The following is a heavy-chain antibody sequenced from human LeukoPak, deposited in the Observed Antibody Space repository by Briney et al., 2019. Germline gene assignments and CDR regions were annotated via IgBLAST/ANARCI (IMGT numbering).Heavy chain of an antibody. Sequence: GGSATHPCAASGYTLCRYTLNWVRQAPGKGLEWVSSISTSSRYIYSAASVKGRFTISRDNAKNSLYLQMNSLRAEDTAVYYCAREGVPGAVDYWGQGTLVTVSS. D-gene: IGHD2-2*01. CDR3: AREGVPGAVDY. CDR1: GYTLCRYT. J-gene: IGHJ4*02. V-gene: IGHV3-21*01. CDR2: ISTSSRYI.